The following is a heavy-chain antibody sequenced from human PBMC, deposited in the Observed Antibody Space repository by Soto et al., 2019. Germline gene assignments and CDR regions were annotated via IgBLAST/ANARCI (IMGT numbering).Heavy chain of an antibody. CDR1: GYTFTGYY. D-gene: IGHD2-2*01. V-gene: IGHV1-2*04. Sequence: ASVKVSCKASGYTFTGYYMHWLRQAPGQGLEWMGWINPNSGGTNYAQKFQGWVTMTRDTSISTAYMELSRLRSDDTAVYYCARGIVPATLEANYYYYGMDVWGQGTTVTVSS. CDR2: INPNSGGT. CDR3: ARGIVPATLEANYYYYGMDV. J-gene: IGHJ6*02.